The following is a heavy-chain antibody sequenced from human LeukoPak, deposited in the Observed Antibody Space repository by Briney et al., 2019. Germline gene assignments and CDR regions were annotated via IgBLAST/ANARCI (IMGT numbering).Heavy chain of an antibody. CDR3: ASTAISELFDY. Sequence: PGGSLRLSCAASGFTFSSYSMNWVRQAPGKGLEWVSYISSSSSTIYYADSVKGRFTISRDNAKNSLYLQMNSLRAEDTAVYYCASTAISELFDYWGQGTLVTVSS. CDR1: GFTFSSYS. V-gene: IGHV3-48*01. CDR2: ISSSSSTI. D-gene: IGHD1-14*01. J-gene: IGHJ4*02.